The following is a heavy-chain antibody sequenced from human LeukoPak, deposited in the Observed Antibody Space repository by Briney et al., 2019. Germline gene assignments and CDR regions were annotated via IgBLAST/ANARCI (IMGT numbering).Heavy chain of an antibody. CDR1: GYTFTSYD. V-gene: IGHV1-8*01. CDR3: ARGYDILTGYDY. Sequence: GASVKVSCKASGYTFTSYDINWVRQATGQGLEWMGWMNSNSGNTGYAQKFQGRVTMTRNTSISTAYMELSSLRSEDTAVYYCARGYDILTGYDYWGQGTLVTVSS. J-gene: IGHJ4*02. D-gene: IGHD3-9*01. CDR2: MNSNSGNT.